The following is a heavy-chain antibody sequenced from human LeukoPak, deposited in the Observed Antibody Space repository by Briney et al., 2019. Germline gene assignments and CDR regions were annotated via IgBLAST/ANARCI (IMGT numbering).Heavy chain of an antibody. CDR1: GFTFSSYS. CDR3: ARLGSGPVAGAFDI. J-gene: IGHJ3*02. D-gene: IGHD2-15*01. CDR2: ISSSGSTI. Sequence: AGGSLRLSCAASGFTFSSYSMNWVRQAPGKGLEWVSYISSSGSTIYYADSVKGRFTISRDNAKNSLYLQMNSLRAEDTAVYYCARLGSGPVAGAFDIWGQGTMVTVSS. V-gene: IGHV3-48*04.